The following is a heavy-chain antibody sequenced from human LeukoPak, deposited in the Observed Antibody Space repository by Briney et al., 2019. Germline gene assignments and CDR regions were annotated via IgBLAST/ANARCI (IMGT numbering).Heavy chain of an antibody. J-gene: IGHJ4*02. CDR3: ARAGGRSDLDY. Sequence: SETLSLTCAVYGGSFSGYYWSWIRQPPGKGLEWIGEINHSGSTNYNPSLKSRVTMSVDKSKNQFYLKLSSVTAADTAVYYCARAGGRSDLDYWGQGTLVTVSS. D-gene: IGHD6-19*01. CDR2: INHSGST. V-gene: IGHV4-34*10. CDR1: GGSFSGYY.